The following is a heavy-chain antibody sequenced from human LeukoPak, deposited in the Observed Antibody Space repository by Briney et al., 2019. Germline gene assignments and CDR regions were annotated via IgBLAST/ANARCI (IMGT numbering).Heavy chain of an antibody. CDR1: GFTLSNYW. Sequence: GGSLRLSCVASGFTLSNYWMSWVRQAPGKGLEWVVNIKEDGSEKYYVGSVKGRFTISRDNAKNSLYLHMDSLTAEDTAINYCARDWVAGVPFDAFDIWGQGTMVSVSS. CDR2: IKEDGSEK. V-gene: IGHV3-7*01. CDR3: ARDWVAGVPFDAFDI. D-gene: IGHD3-10*01. J-gene: IGHJ3*02.